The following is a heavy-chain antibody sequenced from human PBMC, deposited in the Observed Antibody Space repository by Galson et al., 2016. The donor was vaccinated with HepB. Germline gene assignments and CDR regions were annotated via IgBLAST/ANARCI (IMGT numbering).Heavy chain of an antibody. Sequence: SLRLSCAASGFTFDDYAMHWVRQGPGKGLEWVSGISWNSDSIAYADSVKGRFTISRDNAKNSLYLQMNSLRTEDTALYYCAKDPTQYNWNYVGWFDPWGQGTLVTVSS. J-gene: IGHJ5*02. CDR1: GFTFDDYA. CDR2: ISWNSDSI. CDR3: AKDPTQYNWNYVGWFDP. V-gene: IGHV3-9*01. D-gene: IGHD1-7*01.